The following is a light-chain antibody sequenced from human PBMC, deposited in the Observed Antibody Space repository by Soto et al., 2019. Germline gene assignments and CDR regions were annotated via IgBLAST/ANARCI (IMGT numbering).Light chain of an antibody. V-gene: IGKV1-5*01. CDR1: QSISTW. CDR2: DAS. J-gene: IGKJ2*01. CDR3: QHYDSYPYT. Sequence: DIQMTQSPSTLSASVGDTVTITGRASQSISTWMAWFQQKPGKAPKLLIYDASTLGGGVPSRFSGSASVPEFSLTLSSLQHDDFATYYCQHYDSYPYTFGPWTKVEI.